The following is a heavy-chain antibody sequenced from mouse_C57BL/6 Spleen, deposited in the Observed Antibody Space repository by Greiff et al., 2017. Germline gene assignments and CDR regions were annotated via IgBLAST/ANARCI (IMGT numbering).Heavy chain of an antibody. Sequence: EVKLMESGGGLVQPTGSLKLSCAASGFSFNTYAMHWVRQAPGKGLEWVARIRSKSNNYASYYADSVKYSFTITRVDSESMPYLQMHNLKHVNTAMYDGFSDREYTYYFDYWGQGTTLTVSS. V-gene: IGHV10-1*01. CDR3: FSDREYTYYFDY. J-gene: IGHJ2*01. CDR2: IRSKSNNYAS. CDR1: GFSFNTYA. D-gene: IGHD5-1*01.